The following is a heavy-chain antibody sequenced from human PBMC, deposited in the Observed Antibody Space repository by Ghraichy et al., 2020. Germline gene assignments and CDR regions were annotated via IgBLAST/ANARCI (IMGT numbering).Heavy chain of an antibody. CDR1: GFTFSSYG. D-gene: IGHD6-19*01. Sequence: GGSLRLSCAASGFTFSSYGMHWVRQAPGKGLEWVAVIWYDGGNKYYADSVKGRFTISRDNSKNTLYLQMNSLRAEDTAVYYCARGKSEQWLVIDYWGQGTLVTVSS. J-gene: IGHJ4*02. V-gene: IGHV3-33*01. CDR2: IWYDGGNK. CDR3: ARGKSEQWLVIDY.